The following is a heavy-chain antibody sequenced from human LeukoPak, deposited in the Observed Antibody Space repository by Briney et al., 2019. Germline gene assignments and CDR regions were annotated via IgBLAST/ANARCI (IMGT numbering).Heavy chain of an antibody. CDR3: ARSPRPPRVYSSSPPID. D-gene: IGHD6-6*01. Sequence: GGSLRLSCAASGFTFSSYSMNWVRQAPGKGLEWVSVIYSGGSPYSAYSLTALFTISRDNSKPPLYLQMHSLRAEATAVYYCARSPRPPRVYSSSPPIDWGQGTLVTVSS. CDR2: IYSGGSP. V-gene: IGHV3-53*01. CDR1: GFTFSSYS. J-gene: IGHJ4*02.